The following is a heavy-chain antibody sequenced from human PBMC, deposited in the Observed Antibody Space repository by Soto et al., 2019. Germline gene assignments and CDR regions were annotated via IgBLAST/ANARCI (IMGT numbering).Heavy chain of an antibody. Sequence: GGSLRLSCAASGFTFSSYAMHWVRQAPGKGLEWVAVISYDGSNKYYADSVKGRFTISRDNSKNTLYLQMNSLRAEDTAVYYCARVTYDSSGYLDYWGRGTLVTVSS. CDR3: ARVTYDSSGYLDY. J-gene: IGHJ4*02. CDR1: GFTFSSYA. V-gene: IGHV3-30-3*01. D-gene: IGHD3-22*01. CDR2: ISYDGSNK.